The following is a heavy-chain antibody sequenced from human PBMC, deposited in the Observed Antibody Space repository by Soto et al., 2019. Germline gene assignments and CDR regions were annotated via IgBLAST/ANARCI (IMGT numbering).Heavy chain of an antibody. V-gene: IGHV4-31*03. CDR1: GGSISSGDYY. CDR3: AREGRLAAAGRFDY. Sequence: SETLSLTCTVSGGSISSGDYYWSWIRQVPKKGLEWIGYIYYSGSTYYNPSLRSRVAMSVDTSKNQFSMKLSSVTAADTAIYYCAREGRLAAAGRFDYWGQGTLVTVS. J-gene: IGHJ4*02. D-gene: IGHD6-13*01. CDR2: IYYSGST.